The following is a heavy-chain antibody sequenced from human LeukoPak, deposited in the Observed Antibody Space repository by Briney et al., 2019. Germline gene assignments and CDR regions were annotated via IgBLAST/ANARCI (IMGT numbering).Heavy chain of an antibody. V-gene: IGHV3-33*01. J-gene: IGHJ4*02. Sequence: GGSLRLSCAASGFTFSSYGMHWVRQAPGKGLEWVAVIWYDGSNKYYADSVKGRFTISRDNSKNTLYLQMNSLRAEDTAVYYCARDLWENDSSGGEFDYWGQGSLVTVSS. CDR3: ARDLWENDSSGGEFDY. D-gene: IGHD6-19*01. CDR2: IWYDGSNK. CDR1: GFTFSSYG.